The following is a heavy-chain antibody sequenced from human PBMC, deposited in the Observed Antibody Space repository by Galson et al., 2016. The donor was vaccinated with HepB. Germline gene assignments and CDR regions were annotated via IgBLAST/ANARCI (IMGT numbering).Heavy chain of an antibody. D-gene: IGHD3-10*01. CDR1: GFTFSNYR. V-gene: IGHV3-74*01. CDR3: ARGRRGAISDFFDS. J-gene: IGHJ4*02. Sequence: SLRLSCAASGFTFSNYRMYWVRQAPGKGLVWVSRIKTDGSITGYADSVKGRFTISRANGKKTMYLQMNSLRAEDTALYYCARGRRGAISDFFDSWGQGTLVTVSS. CDR2: IKTDGSIT.